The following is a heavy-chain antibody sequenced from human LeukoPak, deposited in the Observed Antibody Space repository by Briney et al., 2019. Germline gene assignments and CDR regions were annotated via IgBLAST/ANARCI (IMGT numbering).Heavy chain of an antibody. D-gene: IGHD2-15*01. J-gene: IGHJ4*02. CDR3: ARGYCSGGSCYVDY. CDR1: GGSISSYY. Sequence: SETLSLTCTVSGGSISSYYWSRIRQPAGKGLEWIGRIYTSGSTNYNPSLKSRVTMSVDTSKNQFSLKLSSVTAADTAVYYCARGYCSGGSCYVDYWGQGTLVTVSS. V-gene: IGHV4-4*07. CDR2: IYTSGST.